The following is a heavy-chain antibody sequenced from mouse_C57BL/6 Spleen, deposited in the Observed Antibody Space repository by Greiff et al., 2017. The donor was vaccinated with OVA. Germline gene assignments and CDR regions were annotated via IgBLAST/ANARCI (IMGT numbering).Heavy chain of an antibody. D-gene: IGHD2-4*01. Sequence: EVQLVESGEGLVKPGGSLKLSCAASGFTFSSYAMSWVRQTPEKRLEWVAYISSGGDYIYYADTVKGRFTLSRANARNTLYLQMSILKSEDTAMYYCTNYDYDAAWFAYWGQGTLVTVSA. CDR2: ISSGGDYI. J-gene: IGHJ3*01. CDR1: GFTFSSYA. CDR3: TNYDYDAAWFAY. V-gene: IGHV5-9-1*02.